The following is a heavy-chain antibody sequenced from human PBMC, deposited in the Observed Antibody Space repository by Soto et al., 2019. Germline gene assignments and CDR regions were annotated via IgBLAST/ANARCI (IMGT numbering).Heavy chain of an antibody. Sequence: QVQLVQSGAEVKKPGASVKVSCKASGYSFTSYDVNWVRQATGQGLEWMGWMNPNSGNTGYAQKFQGRVTMTRNTSITTAYMELSSLKFEDTAVYFCARGERELPWWGQGTLVTVSS. CDR2: MNPNSGNT. CDR3: ARGERELPW. V-gene: IGHV1-8*01. CDR1: GYSFTSYD. J-gene: IGHJ4*02. D-gene: IGHD1-26*01.